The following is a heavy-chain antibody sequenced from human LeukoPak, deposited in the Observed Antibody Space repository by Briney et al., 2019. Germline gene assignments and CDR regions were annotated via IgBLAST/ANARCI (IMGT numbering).Heavy chain of an antibody. CDR1: GGTFSSYT. V-gene: IGHV1-69*02. Sequence: ASVKVSCKASGGTFSSYTISWVRQAPGQGLEWMGRIISILGIANYAQKFQGRVTITADKSTSTAYMELSSLRSEDTAVYYCARGPTTIFGVVTFDYWGQGTLVTVSS. J-gene: IGHJ4*02. CDR3: ARGPTTIFGVVTFDY. D-gene: IGHD3-3*01. CDR2: IISILGIA.